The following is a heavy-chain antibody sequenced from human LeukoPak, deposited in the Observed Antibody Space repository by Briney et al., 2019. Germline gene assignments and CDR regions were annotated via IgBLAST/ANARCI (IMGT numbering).Heavy chain of an antibody. J-gene: IGHJ4*02. CDR3: AKDAGAAAVPRGLDY. CDR1: GFTFTNAW. Sequence: GGSLRLSCAASGFTFTNAWMSWVHQAPGKGLEWVSAISSSGGSRYYADSVKGRFTISRDNSKNTLYLQMNSLRAEDTAVYYCAKDAGAAAVPRGLDYWGQGTLVTVSS. CDR2: ISSSGGSR. D-gene: IGHD6-13*01. V-gene: IGHV3-23*01.